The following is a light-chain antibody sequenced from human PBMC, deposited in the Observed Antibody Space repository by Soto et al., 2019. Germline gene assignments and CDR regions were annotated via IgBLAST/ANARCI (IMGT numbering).Light chain of an antibody. CDR1: QSCGTW. CDR3: QQYNSYWT. J-gene: IGKJ1*01. Sequence: DIQMTQSPSTLSASVGDRVTITCRASQSCGTWLAWYQQKPGKAPKLLIYKASNLESGVPPRFSGSGSETEFNLSISGLQPDDFATYYRQQYNSYWTFGQGTKGEV. CDR2: KAS. V-gene: IGKV1-5*03.